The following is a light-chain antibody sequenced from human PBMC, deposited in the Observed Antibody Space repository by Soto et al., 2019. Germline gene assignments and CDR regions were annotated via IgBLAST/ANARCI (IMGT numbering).Light chain of an antibody. CDR3: ISSTSTNTLYV. CDR1: SSDVGSYNY. V-gene: IGLV2-14*01. Sequence: QSALTQPASVSGSPGQSITISCTGTSSDVGSYNYVSWYQHHPGKAPKLMIYEVTTRPSGVSNRFSGSKSGNTASLTISGLQAEDEADYYCISSTSTNTLYVFGTGTKLTVL. CDR2: EVT. J-gene: IGLJ1*01.